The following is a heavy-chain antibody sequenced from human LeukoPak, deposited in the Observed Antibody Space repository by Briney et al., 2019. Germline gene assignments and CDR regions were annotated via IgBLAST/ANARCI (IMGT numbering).Heavy chain of an antibody. V-gene: IGHV1-18*01. CDR1: GYTFTSYG. J-gene: IGHJ4*02. D-gene: IGHD2-8*01. CDR2: ISAYNGNT. Sequence: ASVKVSCKASGYTFTSYGISWVRQAPGQGLEWMGWISAYNGNTNYAQKPQGRVTMTTDTSTSTAYMELRSLRSDDTAVYYCARDWRKGYCTNGVCPGTTPPRFDYWGQGTLVTVSS. CDR3: ARDWRKGYCTNGVCPGTTPPRFDY.